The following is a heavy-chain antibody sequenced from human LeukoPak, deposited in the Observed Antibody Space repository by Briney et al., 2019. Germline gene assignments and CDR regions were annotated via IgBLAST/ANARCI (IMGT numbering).Heavy chain of an antibody. J-gene: IGHJ4*02. D-gene: IGHD1-7*01. CDR1: GGSISSYY. CDR3: ARGRYNWNYDY. V-gene: IGHV4-59*01. CDR2: IYYSGST. Sequence: PSETLSLTCTVSGGSISSYYWSWIRQPPGKGLEWIGYIYYSGSTNYNPSLKSRVTISVYTSKNQFSLKLSSVTAADTAVYYCARGRYNWNYDYWGQGTLVTVSS.